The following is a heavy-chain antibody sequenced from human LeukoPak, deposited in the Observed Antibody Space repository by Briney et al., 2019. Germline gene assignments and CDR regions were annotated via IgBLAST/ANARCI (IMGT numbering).Heavy chain of an antibody. CDR2: GGTT. Sequence: GGTTYYGESVKGRFTISRDNSKSTLYLQMNSLRADDTAVYYCAKGWYCSGGSCYSGFHFDYWGQGILVAVSS. J-gene: IGHJ4*02. D-gene: IGHD2-15*01. CDR3: AKGWYCSGGSCYSGFHFDY. V-gene: IGHV3-23*01.